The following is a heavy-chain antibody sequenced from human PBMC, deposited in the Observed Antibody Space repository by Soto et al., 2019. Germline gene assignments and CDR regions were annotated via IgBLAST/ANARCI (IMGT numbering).Heavy chain of an antibody. CDR3: ARGVDSGYDKYYYYYYMDV. CDR2: MNADNGNT. V-gene: IGHV1-8*02. D-gene: IGHD5-12*01. CDR1: GYTFTSYA. Sequence: ASVKVSCKASGYTFTSYAMHWVRQAPGQRLEWMGWMNADNGNTGYAQKFQGRVTMTRNTSISTAYMELSSLRSEDTAVYYCARGVDSGYDKYYYYYYMDVWDEGTTVTVSS. J-gene: IGHJ6*03.